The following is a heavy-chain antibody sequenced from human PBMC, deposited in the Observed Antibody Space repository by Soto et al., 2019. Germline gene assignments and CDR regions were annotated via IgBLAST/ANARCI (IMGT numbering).Heavy chain of an antibody. CDR3: AKEAGGGAAMVTSYVGY. V-gene: IGHV3-23*01. CDR1: GITFSSYV. D-gene: IGHD5-18*01. J-gene: IGHJ4*02. CDR2: ISGSGAST. Sequence: EVQLLESGVGLVQPGGSLRLSCAASGITFSSYVLSWVRQAPGMGLEWVSSISGSGASTYYADSVKGRFTIARDTSKSTLYLHLNSLGADDTAIYYCAKEAGGGAAMVTSYVGYWGQGTLVSVSS.